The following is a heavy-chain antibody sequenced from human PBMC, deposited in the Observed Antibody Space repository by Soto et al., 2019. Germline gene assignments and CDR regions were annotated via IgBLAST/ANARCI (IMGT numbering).Heavy chain of an antibody. CDR3: ARSAFGVVLVSSRTSFDY. D-gene: IGHD3-16*02. CDR2: IWYDGSNK. CDR1: GFTFSSYG. J-gene: IGHJ4*02. V-gene: IGHV3-33*01. Sequence: QVQLVESGGGVVQPGRSLRLSCAASGFTFSSYGMHWVRQAPGKGLEWVAGIWYDGSNKYYADSVKGRCTISRDNSKNTLYLQMNSLRPEDTAVYYCARSAFGVVLVSSRTSFDYWGQGTLVTVSS.